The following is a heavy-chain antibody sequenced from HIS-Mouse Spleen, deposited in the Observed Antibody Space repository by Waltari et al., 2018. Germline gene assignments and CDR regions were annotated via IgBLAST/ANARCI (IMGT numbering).Heavy chain of an antibody. CDR3: ARVYSSSWRGFDY. CDR2: INPNSGGT. V-gene: IGHV1-2*02. J-gene: IGHJ4*02. CDR1: GATFTGSH. Sequence: QVQLVQSGAEVKKPGASVKVSGKASGATFTGSHMHWVRQAPGQGLEWMGWINPNSGGTNYAQKFQGRVTMTRDTSISTAYMELSRLRSDDTAVYYCARVYSSSWRGFDYWGQGTLVTVSS. D-gene: IGHD6-6*01.